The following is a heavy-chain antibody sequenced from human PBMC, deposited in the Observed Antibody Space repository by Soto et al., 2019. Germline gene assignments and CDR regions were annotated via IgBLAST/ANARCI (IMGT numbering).Heavy chain of an antibody. Sequence: PSETLSLTCTVSGGSISSYYWSWIRQPPEKGLEWIGYIYYSGSTNYNPSLKSRVTISVDTSKNQFSLKLSSVTAADTAVYYCARAGAAADYYCYYGMDVWGQGTTVTVSS. V-gene: IGHV4-59*01. CDR3: ARAGAAADYYCYYGMDV. CDR2: IYYSGST. J-gene: IGHJ6*02. D-gene: IGHD6-13*01. CDR1: GGSISSYY.